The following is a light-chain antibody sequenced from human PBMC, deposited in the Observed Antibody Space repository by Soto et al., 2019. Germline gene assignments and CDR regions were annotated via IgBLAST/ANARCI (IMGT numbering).Light chain of an antibody. CDR3: QQYINLWT. Sequence: TQSPPTLSASVGDRVTITCRASQTISTWMAWYQQKPGQAPRLLIYGASTRATDMPGRFSGRGAGAEFTLTISSLQSEDFAVYYCQQYINLWTFGQGTKVDIK. V-gene: IGKV3-15*01. J-gene: IGKJ1*01. CDR2: GAS. CDR1: QTISTW.